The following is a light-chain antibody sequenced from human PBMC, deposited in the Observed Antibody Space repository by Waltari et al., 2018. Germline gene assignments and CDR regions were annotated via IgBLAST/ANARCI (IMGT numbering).Light chain of an antibody. Sequence: DIQMTQSPSSVSASVGDRVTITCRASQATNKWLAWFQPTPGKAPKPLINAGSSLQSGDPSRFSGSGSGADFTLTISTLQPEDSATHYCQQAHSFPYSFGQGTKLEIK. V-gene: IGKV1-12*01. CDR1: QATNKW. J-gene: IGKJ2*03. CDR2: AGS. CDR3: QQAHSFPYS.